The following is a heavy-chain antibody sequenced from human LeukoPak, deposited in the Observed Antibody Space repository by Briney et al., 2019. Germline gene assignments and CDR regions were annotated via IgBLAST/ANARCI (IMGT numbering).Heavy chain of an antibody. D-gene: IGHD6-19*01. CDR2: IWIDGSNT. V-gene: IGHV3-33*01. CDR1: GFTFSNYG. CDR3: AMDVSGPDGSLFDP. Sequence: PGGSLRLSCEASGFTFSNYGMHWVRQAPGKGLEWVAVIWIDGSNTHYADSVKGRFTISRDYYKSTLYLIMNSLRADDTAEYCWAMDVSGPDGSLFDPCGQGTLVIVSS. J-gene: IGHJ5*02.